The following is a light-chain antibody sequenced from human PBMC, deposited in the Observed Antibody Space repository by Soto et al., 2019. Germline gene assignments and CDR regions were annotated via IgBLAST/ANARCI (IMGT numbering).Light chain of an antibody. Sequence: DIQVTQSPSSLSASVGDRVTITCRASQGIKNYLNWYQRKPGTAPRLLIYAASILHSGVPSTFSASGSGTDFALNISSLQADDFGTYYCQQGFSLPWTFGQGTKVDIK. V-gene: IGKV1-39*01. CDR1: QGIKNY. CDR2: AAS. CDR3: QQGFSLPWT. J-gene: IGKJ1*01.